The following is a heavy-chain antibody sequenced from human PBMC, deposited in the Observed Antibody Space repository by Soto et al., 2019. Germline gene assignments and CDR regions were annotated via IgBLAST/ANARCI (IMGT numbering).Heavy chain of an antibody. D-gene: IGHD6-13*01. Sequence: PGGSLRLSCVASEFTFSSYEMNWVRQAPGKGLEWVSYISSSGTTIYYTDSVKGRFTISRDNAKKSLYLQMNSLRADDTAVYYCVRLGGAAAAPGDYWGQGPLVTVSS. J-gene: IGHJ4*02. CDR3: VRLGGAAAAPGDY. CDR2: ISSSGTTI. V-gene: IGHV3-48*03. CDR1: EFTFSSYE.